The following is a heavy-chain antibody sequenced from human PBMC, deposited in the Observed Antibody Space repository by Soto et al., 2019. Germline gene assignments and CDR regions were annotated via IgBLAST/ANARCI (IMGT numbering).Heavy chain of an antibody. CDR2: INGGGKA. J-gene: IGHJ4*02. D-gene: IGHD4-17*01. V-gene: IGHV3-23*01. CDR3: AKTFDPTSVTTGVYYDY. CDR1: GFTFSNYA. Sequence: EVQLLESGGGLVQPGGSLRLSCTASGFTFSNYAMSWVRQAPGKGLEWVSSINGGGKAWYSDSVKGRFIISRDNAKNTLYLQMNSLRGEETALYYCAKTFDPTSVTTGVYYDYWGQGTLVTVSS.